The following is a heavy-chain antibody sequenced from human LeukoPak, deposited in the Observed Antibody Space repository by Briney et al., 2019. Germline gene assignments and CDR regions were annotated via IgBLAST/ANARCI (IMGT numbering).Heavy chain of an antibody. V-gene: IGHV1-18*01. J-gene: IGHJ4*02. CDR2: ISVYNGNP. CDR1: GYTFSSYG. D-gene: IGHD3-16*02. Sequence: ASVKVSCKASGYTFSSYGISWVRQAPGQGLERMGWISVYNGNPEYAQKFQGRVIMTTDTFTSTAYMELRSLRSDDTAVYYCARDQYDSVWGSHRPYFDYWGQGTLVTVSS. CDR3: ARDQYDSVWGSHRPYFDY.